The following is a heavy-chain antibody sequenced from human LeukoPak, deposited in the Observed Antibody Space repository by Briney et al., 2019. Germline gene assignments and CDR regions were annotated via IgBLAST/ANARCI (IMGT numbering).Heavy chain of an antibody. CDR1: GGSISSYY. Sequence: SETLSLTCTVSGGSISSYYWSWLRQPPGKGLEWDGYINYSGSTNYNPSLKSRVTISEETSKNQFSLKLSSVTAADTAVYYCATTSGNSNYYYGMDVWGQGTTVTVSS. CDR2: INYSGST. D-gene: IGHD4-23*01. J-gene: IGHJ6*02. CDR3: ATTSGNSNYYYGMDV. V-gene: IGHV4-59*01.